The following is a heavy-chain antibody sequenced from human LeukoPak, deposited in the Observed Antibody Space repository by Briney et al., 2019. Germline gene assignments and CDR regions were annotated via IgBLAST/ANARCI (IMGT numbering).Heavy chain of an antibody. D-gene: IGHD6-13*01. CDR2: INPNSGGS. CDR1: GYTFTGYY. J-gene: IGHJ3*02. V-gene: IGHV1-2*06. CDR3: ARPTASQHDAFDI. Sequence: ASVKVSCKASGYTFTGYYMHWVRQAHGQGLEWMGRINPNSGGSNYAQKFQGRVTMTRDTSISTAYMELSRLRSDDTAVYYCARPTASQHDAFDIWGQRTMVTVSS.